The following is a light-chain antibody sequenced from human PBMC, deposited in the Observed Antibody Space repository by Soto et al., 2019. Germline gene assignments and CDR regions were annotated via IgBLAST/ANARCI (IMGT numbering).Light chain of an antibody. CDR2: SNN. CDR3: AVWDDSLNGYV. V-gene: IGLV1-44*01. Sequence: QSALTQPPSASGTPGQRVTISCSGSSSNIGSNTVNWYQQLPGAAPKLLIQSNNQRPSGVPDRFSGSQSGTSASLAISGLQSEDEADYYCAVWDDSLNGYVFGTGTKLTVL. J-gene: IGLJ1*01. CDR1: SSNIGSNT.